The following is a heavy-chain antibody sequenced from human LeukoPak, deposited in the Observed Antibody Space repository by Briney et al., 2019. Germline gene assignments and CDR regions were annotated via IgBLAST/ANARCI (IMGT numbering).Heavy chain of an antibody. V-gene: IGHV1-46*01. D-gene: IGHD3-22*01. CDR1: GYTFTSYY. J-gene: IGHJ4*02. Sequence: ASVKVSCKASGYTFTSYYMHWVRQAPGQGLEWMGIINPSGGSTSYAQKFQGRVTITADESTSTAYMELSSLRSEDTAVYYCARSRYYYDSSGYYYKYDYWGQGTLVTVSS. CDR3: ARSRYYYDSSGYYYKYDY. CDR2: INPSGGST.